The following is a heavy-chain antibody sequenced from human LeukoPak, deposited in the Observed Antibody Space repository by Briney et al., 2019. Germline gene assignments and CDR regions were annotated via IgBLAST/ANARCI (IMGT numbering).Heavy chain of an antibody. V-gene: IGHV1-69*04. CDR1: GGTFSSYA. Sequence: SVKVSCKASGGTFSSYAIRWVRQAPGQGLEWMGRIIPILGIANYAQKFQGRVTITADKSTSTAYMELSSLRSEDTAVYYCARSLEFSGIHVWASEDNWFDPWGQGTLVTVSS. J-gene: IGHJ5*02. CDR2: IIPILGIA. CDR3: ARSLEFSGIHVWASEDNWFDP. D-gene: IGHD3-16*01.